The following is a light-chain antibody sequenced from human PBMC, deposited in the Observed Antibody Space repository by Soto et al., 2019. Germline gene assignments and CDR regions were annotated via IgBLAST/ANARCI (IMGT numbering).Light chain of an antibody. J-gene: IGLJ3*02. CDR2: NNN. V-gene: IGLV1-44*01. CDR3: AAWDDSLNAWV. CDR1: RSNIVSNT. Sequence: QPVLTQPPSVSGTPGLRVTISCSGSRSNIVSNTANWYQQLPGTAPKLLIYNNNERPSGVPDRFSGSNSGTSASLAISGLQSEDEADYYCAAWDDSLNAWVFGGGTKLTVL.